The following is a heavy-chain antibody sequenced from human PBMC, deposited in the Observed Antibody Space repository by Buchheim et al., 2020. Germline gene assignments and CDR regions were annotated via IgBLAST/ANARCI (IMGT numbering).Heavy chain of an antibody. J-gene: IGHJ4*02. Sequence: EVQLLESGGGLVQPGGSLRLSCAASGFTFSSYAMSWVRQAPGKGLECVSGIVSSGASTYYADSVKGRFTISRDNSKNTLYLQMNSLRAEDTAVYYCARAIYLIGYCTNGVCPAGYWGQGTL. V-gene: IGHV3-23*01. CDR3: ARAIYLIGYCTNGVCPAGY. D-gene: IGHD2-8*01. CDR2: IVSSGAST. CDR1: GFTFSSYA.